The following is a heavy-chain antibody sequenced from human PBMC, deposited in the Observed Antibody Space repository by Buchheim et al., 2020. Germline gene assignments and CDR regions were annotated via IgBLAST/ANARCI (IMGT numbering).Heavy chain of an antibody. J-gene: IGHJ6*02. CDR1: GYTFTGYY. Sequence: QVQLVQSGAEVKKPGASVKVSCKASGYTFTGYYMHWVRQAPGQGLEWMGWINPNSGATNYAQKFQGWVTMTRDTSISTAYMELSRLRSDDTAVYYCARGPTLIAARNYYYYYGMDVWGQGTT. D-gene: IGHD6-6*01. CDR2: INPNSGAT. V-gene: IGHV1-2*04. CDR3: ARGPTLIAARNYYYYYGMDV.